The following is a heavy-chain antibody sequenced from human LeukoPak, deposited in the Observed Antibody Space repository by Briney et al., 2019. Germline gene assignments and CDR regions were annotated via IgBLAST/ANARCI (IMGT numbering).Heavy chain of an antibody. V-gene: IGHV4-30-4*02. D-gene: IGHD6-19*01. CDR2: IYYSGST. CDR1: GGSISSGDYY. CDR3: ARDGVAGTWDY. J-gene: IGHJ4*02. Sequence: SETLSLTCTVSGGSISSGDYYWSWIRQPPGKGLEWIGYIYYSGSTYYNPSLKSRVTISVDTSKNQFSLKLSSVTAADTAVYYCARDGVAGTWDYWGQGTLVTVSS.